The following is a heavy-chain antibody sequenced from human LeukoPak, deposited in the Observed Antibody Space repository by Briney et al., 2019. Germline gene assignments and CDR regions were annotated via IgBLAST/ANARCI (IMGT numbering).Heavy chain of an antibody. J-gene: IGHJ4*02. CDR1: GFTFSSYA. Sequence: GGSLRLSCAASGFTFSSYAMSWVRQAPGKGLEWVSAISGSGGSTYYADSVKGRFTISRDNSKNTLYLQMNSLRAEDTAVYYCARDLCSSTSCLPGYWGQGTLVTVSS. CDR2: ISGSGGST. D-gene: IGHD2-2*01. V-gene: IGHV3-23*01. CDR3: ARDLCSSTSCLPGY.